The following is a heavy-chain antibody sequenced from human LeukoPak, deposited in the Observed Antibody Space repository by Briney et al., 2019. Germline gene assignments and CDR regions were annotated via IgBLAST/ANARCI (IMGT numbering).Heavy chain of an antibody. Sequence: ASVKVSCTASGYTFTSNYIHWVRQAPGQGLEWMGMIYPRDGSTSYAQKFQGRVTVTRDTSTSTVHMELSGLRSEDTAVYYCERDQEGFDYWGEGTLVTVSS. CDR1: GYTFTSNY. CDR2: IYPRDGST. J-gene: IGHJ4*02. CDR3: ERDQEGFDY. V-gene: IGHV1-46*01.